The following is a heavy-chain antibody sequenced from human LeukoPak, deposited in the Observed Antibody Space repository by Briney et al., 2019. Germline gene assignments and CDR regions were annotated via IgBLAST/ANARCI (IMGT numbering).Heavy chain of an antibody. V-gene: IGHV1-8*01. J-gene: IGHJ4*02. Sequence: ASVKVSCKASGYTFTSYDINWVRQATGQGLEWMGWMNPNGGNTGYAQKFQGRVTMTRNTSISTAYMELSSLRSEDTAVYYCVRAPGVVRGGPPDYWGQGTLVTVSS. CDR2: MNPNGGNT. CDR1: GYTFTSYD. D-gene: IGHD3-10*01. CDR3: VRAPGVVRGGPPDY.